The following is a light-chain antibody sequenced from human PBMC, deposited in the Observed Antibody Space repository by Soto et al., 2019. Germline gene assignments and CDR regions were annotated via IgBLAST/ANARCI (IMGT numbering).Light chain of an antibody. CDR1: QSISSY. V-gene: IGKV1-39*01. Sequence: DIQMIQSPSSLSASVGDRVTITCRASQSISSYVNWYQQKPGKAPKLLIYTASNLQSGVPSRFSGSGSGTDFTLTISRLQHEDFATYYCQHYHSIPWTFGQGTKVEIK. CDR2: TAS. J-gene: IGKJ1*01. CDR3: QHYHSIPWT.